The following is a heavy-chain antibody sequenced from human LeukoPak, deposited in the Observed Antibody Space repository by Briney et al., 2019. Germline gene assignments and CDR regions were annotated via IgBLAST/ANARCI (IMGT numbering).Heavy chain of an antibody. CDR1: GGTFSSYA. CDR2: IIPIFGTA. V-gene: IGHV1-69*01. J-gene: IGHJ3*02. CDR3: ARDRERAASDLDAFDI. D-gene: IGHD6-13*01. Sequence: SVKVSCKASGGTFSSYAISWVRQAPGQGLEWMGGIIPIFGTANYAQKFQGRVTITADESTSTAYMELSSLRSEDTAVYYCARDRERAASDLDAFDIWGQGTMVTVSS.